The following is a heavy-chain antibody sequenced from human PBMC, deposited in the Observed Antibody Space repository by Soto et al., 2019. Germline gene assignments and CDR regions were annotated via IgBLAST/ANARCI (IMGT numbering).Heavy chain of an antibody. Sequence: GGSLRLSCAASGFTFSSYGMHLVRQAPGKGLEWVAVISYDGSNKYYADSVKGRFTISRDNSKNTLYLQMNSLRAEDTAVYYCAKDLLVSGWYGSWFDPWGQGTLVTVSS. CDR3: AKDLLVSGWYGSWFDP. J-gene: IGHJ5*02. D-gene: IGHD6-19*01. CDR1: GFTFSSYG. CDR2: ISYDGSNK. V-gene: IGHV3-30*18.